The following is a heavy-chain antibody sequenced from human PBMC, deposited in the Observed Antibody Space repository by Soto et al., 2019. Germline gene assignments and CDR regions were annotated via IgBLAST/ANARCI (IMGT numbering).Heavy chain of an antibody. Sequence: QVQLPQWGAGLLRPSETLSLTCAVYGGSFSGYYWSWIRQPPRKGLPWIGKINHIGTTNYNPSLKSRVTISVDTSTTQFSLTLRSVTAADTAVYYCARFDSSGWDFDYWGQGNLVIVSS. CDR3: ARFDSSGWDFDY. CDR2: INHIGTT. D-gene: IGHD6-19*01. CDR1: GGSFSGYY. J-gene: IGHJ4*02. V-gene: IGHV4-34*01.